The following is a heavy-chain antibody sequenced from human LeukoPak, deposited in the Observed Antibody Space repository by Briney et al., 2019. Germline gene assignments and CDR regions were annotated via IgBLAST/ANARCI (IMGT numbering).Heavy chain of an antibody. Sequence: GGSLRLSCAASGFTFSSYSMNWVRQAPGKGLEWVSSISSSSSYIYYADSVKGRFTISRDNAKNSLYLQMNSLRAEDTAVYYCARLLSGYFYFDYWGQGTLVTVSS. CDR3: ARLLSGYFYFDY. V-gene: IGHV3-21*04. J-gene: IGHJ4*02. CDR1: GFTFSSYS. D-gene: IGHD5-12*01. CDR2: ISSSSSYI.